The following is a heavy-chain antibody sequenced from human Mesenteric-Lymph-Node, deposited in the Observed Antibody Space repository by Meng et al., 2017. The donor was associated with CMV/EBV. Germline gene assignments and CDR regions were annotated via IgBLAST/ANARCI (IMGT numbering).Heavy chain of an antibody. CDR3: ARLFPILEQLAQA. V-gene: IGHV1-2*02. CDR1: GYRFIDFY. CDR2: INPNNGGT. D-gene: IGHD1/OR15-1a*01. Sequence: ASVKVSCKASGYRFIDFYMHWVRQAPGQGLEWMGWINPNNGGTVYAQNFQDRVTMTSDTSITTAYMELSSLISDNSAIYYCARLFPILEQLAQAWGEGTLVTVSS. J-gene: IGHJ4*02.